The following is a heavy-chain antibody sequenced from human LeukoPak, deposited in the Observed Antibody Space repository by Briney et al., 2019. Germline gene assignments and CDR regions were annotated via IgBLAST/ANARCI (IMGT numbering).Heavy chain of an antibody. CDR1: GFTFSSYA. CDR2: ISSNGGST. D-gene: IGHD6-19*01. J-gene: IGHJ4*02. V-gene: IGHV3-64*01. Sequence: GGSLRLSCAASGFTFSSYAIHWVRQAPGKGLEYVSAISSNGGSTYYANSVKGRFTISRDNSKNTLYLQMGSLRGEDMAVYYCARDSGPIAVAGADYWGQGTLVTVSS. CDR3: ARDSGPIAVAGADY.